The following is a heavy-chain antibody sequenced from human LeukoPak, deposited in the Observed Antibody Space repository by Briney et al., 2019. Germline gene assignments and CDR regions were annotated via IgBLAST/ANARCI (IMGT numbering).Heavy chain of an antibody. V-gene: IGHV3-21*01. J-gene: IGHJ4*02. Sequence: GGSLRLSCAASGFSFSRYSMNWVRQAPGKGLEWVSSISSGSSYIYYADSVKGRFTISRDNAKNSLYLQMNSLRAEDTAVYYCATGEELQPFDYWGQGTLVTVPS. CDR1: GFSFSRYS. CDR3: ATGEELQPFDY. CDR2: ISSGSSYI. D-gene: IGHD1-26*01.